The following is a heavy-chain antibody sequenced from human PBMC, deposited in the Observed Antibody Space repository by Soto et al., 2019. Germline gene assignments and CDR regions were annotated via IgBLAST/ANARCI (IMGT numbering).Heavy chain of an antibody. V-gene: IGHV4-61*01. D-gene: IGHD4-17*01. CDR1: GGSVRSDSEY. CDR2: VYHRGST. CDR3: AREGPDGDLDY. Sequence: QVLLQESGPGLVKPSETLSLTCTVSGGSVRSDSEYWSWIRQPPGKALEWVGYVYHRGSTNYNPSLKSRFTMLIDTSRNQYFLHLRSVSAADTAVYYCAREGPDGDLDYWGQGTLVTVSS. J-gene: IGHJ4*02.